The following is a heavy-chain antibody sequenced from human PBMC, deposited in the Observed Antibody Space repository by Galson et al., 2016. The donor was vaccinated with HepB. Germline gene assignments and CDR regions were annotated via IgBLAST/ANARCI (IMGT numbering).Heavy chain of an antibody. Sequence: SLRLSCAASGFTFRDYYMGWIRQAPGKGLDWVSYVSSSSSSIYYADSVKGRFTISRDNARNSVYLQMNSLSAEDTAVYYCVARFNFDYIWGSFPWGQGTLVTVSS. CDR2: VSSSSSSI. J-gene: IGHJ5*02. CDR3: VARFNFDYIWGSFP. D-gene: IGHD3-16*01. V-gene: IGHV3-11*01. CDR1: GFTFRDYY.